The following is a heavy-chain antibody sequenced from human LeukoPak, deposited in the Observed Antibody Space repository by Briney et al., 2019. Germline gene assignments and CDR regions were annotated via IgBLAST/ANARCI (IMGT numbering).Heavy chain of an antibody. D-gene: IGHD2-21*02. J-gene: IGHJ4*02. CDR3: AREAYCGGDCYSGFDY. V-gene: IGHV4-61*01. CDR1: GGSISSSSYY. Sequence: SETLSLTCTVSGGSISSSSYYWGWIRQLPGKGLEWIGYIYYSGSTNYNPSLKSRVTISVDTSKNQFSLKLSSVTAADTAVYYCAREAYCGGDCYSGFDYWGQGTLVTVSS. CDR2: IYYSGST.